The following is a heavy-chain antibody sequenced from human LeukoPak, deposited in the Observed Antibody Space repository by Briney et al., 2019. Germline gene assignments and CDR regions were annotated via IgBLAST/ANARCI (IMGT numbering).Heavy chain of an antibody. CDR3: ARGRGSSGWFDS. V-gene: IGHV4-59*01. CDR1: GDSISSSH. D-gene: IGHD6-19*01. J-gene: IGHJ5*01. CDR2: IFYTGSS. Sequence: PSETLSRNCAVSGDSISSSHWTWVRQAPGKGLEWIGYIFYTGSSNYNPSLKSRVTISVNTSRNQFSLRLRSVSAADTAVYYCARGRGSSGWFDSWGQGTLVTVSS.